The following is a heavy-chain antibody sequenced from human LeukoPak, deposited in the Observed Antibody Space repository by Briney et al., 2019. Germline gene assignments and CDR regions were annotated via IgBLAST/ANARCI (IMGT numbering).Heavy chain of an antibody. J-gene: IGHJ5*02. CDR3: ARVAYGSGSSNWFDP. CDR2: IYYSGST. D-gene: IGHD3-10*01. CDR1: GGSISSYY. Sequence: SGTLSLTCTVSGGSISSYYWSWIRQPPGKGLEWIGYIYYSGSTNYNPSLKSRVTISVDTSKNQFSLKLSSVTAADTAVYYCARVAYGSGSSNWFDPWGQGTLVTVSS. V-gene: IGHV4-59*01.